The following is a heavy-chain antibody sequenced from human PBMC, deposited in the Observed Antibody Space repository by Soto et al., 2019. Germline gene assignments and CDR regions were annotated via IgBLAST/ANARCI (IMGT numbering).Heavy chain of an antibody. CDR1: GFTFSVYA. V-gene: IGHV3-23*01. CDR2: VTANGGST. CDR3: SRDLGRTAAGYYYYAMDV. Sequence: PGGSLRLSCAATGFTFSVYAMTWVRQAPGKGLEWVSAVTANGGSTYSADSVKGRFTISRDNAKNSLYLQMNSLRAEDTAVYYCSRDLGRTAAGYYYYAMDVWGQGTTVTVSS. D-gene: IGHD2-2*01. J-gene: IGHJ6*02.